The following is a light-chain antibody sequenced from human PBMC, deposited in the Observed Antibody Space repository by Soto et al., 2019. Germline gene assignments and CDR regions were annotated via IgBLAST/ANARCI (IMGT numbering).Light chain of an antibody. CDR1: SSDVGGYNY. CDR3: SSSTTGSTPVV. CDR2: DVS. J-gene: IGLJ2*01. V-gene: IGLV2-14*01. Sequence: QSALTQPASVSGSPRQSITISCTGTSSDVGGYNYVSWYQQHPGKAPKFMIYDVSNRPSGVSDRFSGSKSGNTASLTISGLQAEDEADYYCSSSTTGSTPVVFGGGTKLTVL.